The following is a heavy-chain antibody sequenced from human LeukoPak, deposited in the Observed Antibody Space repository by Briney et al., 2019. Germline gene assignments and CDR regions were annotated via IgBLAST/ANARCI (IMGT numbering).Heavy chain of an antibody. Sequence: GGSLRLSCAASGFTFSSNWMSWVRQAPGKGLEWVANIKQDGSEKYYVDSVKGRFTISRDNAKNSLYLQMNSLRAEDTAVYYCARGWGGRDSSGYFDDYWGQGTLVTVSS. D-gene: IGHD3-22*01. CDR3: ARGWGGRDSSGYFDDY. CDR2: IKQDGSEK. J-gene: IGHJ4*02. CDR1: GFTFSSNW. V-gene: IGHV3-7*01.